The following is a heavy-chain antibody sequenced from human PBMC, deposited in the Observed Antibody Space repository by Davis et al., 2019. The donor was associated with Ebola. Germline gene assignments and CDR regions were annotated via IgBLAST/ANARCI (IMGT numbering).Heavy chain of an antibody. CDR3: ARRRHGGNRYFDY. D-gene: IGHD4-23*01. CDR2: IHHSGST. Sequence: SETLSLTCAVYGSSSSGYYCPRIRRRPGQELNWIVDIHHSGSTNYNPSLKSRVTISVDTSKNQFSMKLRSVTAAETAVYYCARRRHGGNRYFDYWGQGTLVTVSS. CDR1: GSSSSGYY. J-gene: IGHJ4*02. V-gene: IGHV4-34*01.